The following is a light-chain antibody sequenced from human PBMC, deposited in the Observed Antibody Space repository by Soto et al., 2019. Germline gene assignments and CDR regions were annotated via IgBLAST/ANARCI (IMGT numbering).Light chain of an antibody. J-gene: IGKJ5*01. CDR3: QQYNNWPLIT. CDR2: GAS. CDR1: QSVSSSY. V-gene: IGKV3-20*01. Sequence: EIVLTQSPGTLSLSPVERATLSCMASQSVSSSYLAWYQQKPGQAPRLLIYGASSRATGIPDRFSGSGSGTDFTLTISRLEPEDFAVYYCQQYNNWPLITFGQGTRLEIK.